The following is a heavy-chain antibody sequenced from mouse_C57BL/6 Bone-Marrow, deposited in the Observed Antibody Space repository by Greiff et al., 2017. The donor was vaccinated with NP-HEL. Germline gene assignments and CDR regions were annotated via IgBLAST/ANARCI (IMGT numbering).Heavy chain of an antibody. J-gene: IGHJ1*03. CDR2: LDPEDGET. CDR1: GFNIKDYY. Sequence: EVQLQQSGAELVKPGASVKLSCTASGFNIKDYYMHWVKQRTEQGLEWIGRLDPEDGETKYAPKFQGKATITADPSSNTADLQLSSLTSEDTAVYYCARYYGSPFWYFDVWGTGTTVTVSS. CDR3: ARYYGSPFWYFDV. D-gene: IGHD1-1*01. V-gene: IGHV14-2*01.